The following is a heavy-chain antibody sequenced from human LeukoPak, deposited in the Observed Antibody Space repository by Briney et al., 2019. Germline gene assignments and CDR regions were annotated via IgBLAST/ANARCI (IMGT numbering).Heavy chain of an antibody. CDR2: IYTSGST. V-gene: IGHV4-61*02. J-gene: IGHJ3*02. Sequence: PSETLSLTCTVSGGSISSGSYYWSWIRQPAGKGLEWIGRIYTSGSTNYNPSLKSRVTISVDTSKNQFSLKLSSVTAADTAVYYCARDLDYYDSSGYYYSGAFDIWGQGTMVTVSS. D-gene: IGHD3-22*01. CDR3: ARDLDYYDSSGYYYSGAFDI. CDR1: GGSISSGSYY.